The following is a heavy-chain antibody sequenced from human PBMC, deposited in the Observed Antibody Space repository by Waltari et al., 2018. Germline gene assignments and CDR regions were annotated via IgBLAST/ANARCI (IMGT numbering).Heavy chain of an antibody. D-gene: IGHD6-13*01. CDR1: GSSITRGFH. V-gene: IGHV4-38-2*02. CDR2: IFHSVGT. J-gene: IGHJ3*02. CDR3: ARVFAAAAGTGAFDI. Sequence: QVQLQESGPGLVKPPDTLSLPGPVSGSSITRGFHWDWIRQPPGKGLDWIRSIFHSVGTYYNPSLKRRVTISVDTSKNRFSLKLSSVTAADTAVYYCARVFAAAAGTGAFDIWGQGTMVTVSS.